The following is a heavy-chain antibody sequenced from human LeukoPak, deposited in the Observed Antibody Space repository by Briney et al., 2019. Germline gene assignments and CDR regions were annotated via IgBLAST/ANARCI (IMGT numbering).Heavy chain of an antibody. V-gene: IGHV5-51*01. CDR1: GYSFSNYW. Sequence: GESLKISCKGSGYSFSNYWIGWVRQMPGKGLEWMGIIYPGDSDTRYSPSFQGQVTISADKSISTAYLQWSSLKASDTAMYYCASRPYDSSGYYFPFDYWGQGTLVTVSS. D-gene: IGHD3-22*01. J-gene: IGHJ4*02. CDR2: IYPGDSDT. CDR3: ASRPYDSSGYYFPFDY.